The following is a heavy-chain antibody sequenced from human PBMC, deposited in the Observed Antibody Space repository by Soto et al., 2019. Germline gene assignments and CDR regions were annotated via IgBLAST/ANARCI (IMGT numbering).Heavy chain of an antibody. CDR1: RYSFINYD. J-gene: IGHJ4*02. D-gene: IGHD4-4*01. Sequence: TSVKVSCKASRYSFINYDINWVRQATRQGLEWMGWMNPKSANTGYAQNFQGRVTMTRNTSISTAYMELSSLRSEDTAVYYCVRSPSWETTVTPYYFDYWGQGTLVTVSS. CDR2: MNPKSANT. CDR3: VRSPSWETTVTPYYFDY. V-gene: IGHV1-8*01.